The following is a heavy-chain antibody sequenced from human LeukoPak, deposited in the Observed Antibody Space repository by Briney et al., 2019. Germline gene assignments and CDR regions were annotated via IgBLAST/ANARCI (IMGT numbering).Heavy chain of an antibody. CDR3: AREKFGATYYYDSSGYTPPDY. J-gene: IGHJ4*02. CDR2: INPNSGGT. V-gene: IGHV1-2*02. CDR1: GYTFTGYY. D-gene: IGHD3-22*01. Sequence: RASVKVSCKASGYTFTGYYMHWVRQAPGQGLEWMGWINPNSGGTNYAQKFQGRVTMTRDTSISTAYMELSSLRSEDTAVYYCAREKFGATYYYDSSGYTPPDYWGQGTLVTVSS.